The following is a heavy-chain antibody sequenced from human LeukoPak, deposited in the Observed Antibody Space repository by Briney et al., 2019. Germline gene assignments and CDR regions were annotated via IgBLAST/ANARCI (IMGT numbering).Heavy chain of an antibody. CDR1: GFPFNTNW. CDR2: IWYDGSNK. V-gene: IGHV3-33*08. Sequence: PGGSLRLSCAASGFPFNTNWMHWVRQAPGKGLEWVAVIWYDGSNKYYADSVKGRFTISRDNSKNTLYLQMNSLRAEDTAVYYCARGNTAMVTWGQGTLVTVSS. J-gene: IGHJ1*01. D-gene: IGHD5-18*01. CDR3: ARGNTAMVT.